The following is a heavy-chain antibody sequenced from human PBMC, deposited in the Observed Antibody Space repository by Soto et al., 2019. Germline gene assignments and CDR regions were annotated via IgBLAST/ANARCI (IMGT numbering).Heavy chain of an antibody. CDR1: GGSISSGTSY. Sequence: SETLTLTCTVSGGSISSGTSYWSWIRQPPGKGLGWLGYVYYSGSTTYNPSLKSRVTISVDTSKNQFSLRLTSVTAADTAVYYCARDYESGGYYNNWFDPWGQGTPVTVSS. J-gene: IGHJ5*01. CDR2: VYYSGST. V-gene: IGHV4-61*01. D-gene: IGHD3-22*01. CDR3: ARDYESGGYYNNWFDP.